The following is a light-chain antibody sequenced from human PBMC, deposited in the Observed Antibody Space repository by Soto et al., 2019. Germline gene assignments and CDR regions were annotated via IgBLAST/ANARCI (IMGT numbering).Light chain of an antibody. J-gene: IGKJ1*01. CDR1: QAITND. CDR2: AAS. Sequence: DIQMTQSPSSLSASVGDRVTITCRASQAITNDLSWYQQKPGEPPKRLIYAASTLHSGVPSRFSGSESGTEFILTISSLQPEDFAPYFCLQHNSYPRTFGQGTKVEIK. CDR3: LQHNSYPRT. V-gene: IGKV1-17*01.